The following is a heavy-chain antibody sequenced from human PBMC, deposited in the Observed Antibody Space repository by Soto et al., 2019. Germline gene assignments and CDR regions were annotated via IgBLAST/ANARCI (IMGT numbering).Heavy chain of an antibody. V-gene: IGHV3-30*03. CDR3: AGPSSGRQPFDY. J-gene: IGHJ4*02. CDR1: GFTFNSYG. Sequence: QPGGSLRLSCAASGFTFNSYGMHWVRQGPGNGLEWVAFISYDSTKTYYADSVKGRFTISRDNAKNSLYLQMNSLRAEDTAVYYCAGPSSGRQPFDYWGQGTLVTVSS. D-gene: IGHD6-19*01. CDR2: ISYDSTKT.